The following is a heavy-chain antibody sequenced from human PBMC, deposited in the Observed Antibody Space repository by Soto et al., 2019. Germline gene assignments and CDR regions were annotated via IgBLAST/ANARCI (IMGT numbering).Heavy chain of an antibody. CDR3: ARRNSSGYYYDFDY. CDR1: GFTFSSYA. J-gene: IGHJ4*02. CDR2: ISGSGGST. Sequence: GGSLRLSCAASGFTFSSYAMSWVRQAPGKGLEWVSAISGSGGSTYYADSVKGRFTISRDNSKSTLYLQMNSLRAEDTAVYYCARRNSSGYYYDFDYWGQGTLVTVSS. V-gene: IGHV3-23*01. D-gene: IGHD3-22*01.